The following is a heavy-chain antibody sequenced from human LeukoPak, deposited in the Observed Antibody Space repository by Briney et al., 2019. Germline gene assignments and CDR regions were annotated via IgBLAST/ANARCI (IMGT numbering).Heavy chain of an antibody. D-gene: IGHD6-19*01. J-gene: IGHJ3*02. CDR1: GFIFSSYG. V-gene: IGHV3-30*03. CDR3: ARGSSGWQSDAFDI. CDR2: ISYEGSNK. Sequence: GGALRLSCAASGFIFSSYGMSWVRQAPGKGLEWVAVISYEGSNKYYAYSVKGRFTISRDNSKNTLYLQMNSLRAEDTAVYYCARGSSGWQSDAFDIWGQGTMVTVSS.